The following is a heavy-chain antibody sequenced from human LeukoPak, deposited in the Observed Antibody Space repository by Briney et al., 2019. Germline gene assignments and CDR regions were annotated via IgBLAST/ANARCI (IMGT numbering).Heavy chain of an antibody. CDR1: GGSFSGYY. Sequence: SETLSLTCAVYGGSFSGYYWSWIRQHPGKGLEWIGYIYYSGNTYYNPSLKSRVTISLDTSKNQFSLKLSSVTAADTAVYYCARAPPNFDYWGQGTLVTVSS. V-gene: IGHV4-31*11. D-gene: IGHD3-10*01. CDR3: ARAPPNFDY. J-gene: IGHJ4*02. CDR2: IYYSGNT.